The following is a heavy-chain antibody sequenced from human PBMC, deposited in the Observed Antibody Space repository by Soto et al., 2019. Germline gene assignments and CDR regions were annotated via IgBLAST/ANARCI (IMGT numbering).Heavy chain of an antibody. CDR1: GFTFSTAR. Sequence: GGSLRLSCAASGFTFSTARMNWVRKAPGKGLEWVGRIKSKSARGTTDYAAPVRGRFTVSRDDSKNTLYLQMNSLKSEDTAVYYCATDLYSFGKPNFDYWGQGTLVTVSS. CDR3: ATDLYSFGKPNFDY. D-gene: IGHD5-18*01. CDR2: IKSKSARGTT. J-gene: IGHJ4*02. V-gene: IGHV3-15*07.